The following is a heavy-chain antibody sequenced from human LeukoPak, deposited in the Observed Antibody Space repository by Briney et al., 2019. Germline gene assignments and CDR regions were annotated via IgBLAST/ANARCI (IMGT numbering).Heavy chain of an antibody. V-gene: IGHV4-59*01. CDR3: ARGASGTLYDAFDI. CDR2: IYYSGTT. Sequence: SETLSLTCTVPGGSISTYYWSWIRQPPGEGLEWIGSIYYSGTTHSNPSLKSRATISVDTSKNHLSLKVNFVTAADTAVYYCARGASGTLYDAFDIWGQGTMVTVSS. D-gene: IGHD1-26*01. CDR1: GGSISTYY. J-gene: IGHJ3*02.